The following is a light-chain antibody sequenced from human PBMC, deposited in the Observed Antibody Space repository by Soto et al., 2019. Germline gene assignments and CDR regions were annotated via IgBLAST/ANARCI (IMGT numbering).Light chain of an antibody. CDR3: QHYNSYSEA. J-gene: IGKJ1*01. V-gene: IGKV1-5*01. CDR2: DAS. Sequence: GERVSISGWASQSIKTWLAWYQRKPGRAPNLLIYDASSLESGVPSRFSGSGSGTEFTLTISSLQPDDFATYYCQHYNSYSEAFGQGTKVAIK. CDR1: QSIKTW.